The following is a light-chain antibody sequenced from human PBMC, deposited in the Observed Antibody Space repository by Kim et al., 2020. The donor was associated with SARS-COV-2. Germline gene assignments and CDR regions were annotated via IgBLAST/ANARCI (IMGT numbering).Light chain of an antibody. CDR2: QDN. Sequence: SYELTQPPPVSVSPGQTASITCSGDKLGDKYVCWYQHKPGQSPVLVMYQDNKRPSGIPERFSGFNSGNTATLTISGTQAMDEADYYCQAWDSSTVVFGGGTQLTVL. CDR1: KLGDKY. CDR3: QAWDSSTVV. J-gene: IGLJ2*01. V-gene: IGLV3-1*01.